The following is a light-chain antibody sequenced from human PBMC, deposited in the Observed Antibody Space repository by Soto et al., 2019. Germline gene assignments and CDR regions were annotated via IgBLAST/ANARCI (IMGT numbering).Light chain of an antibody. V-gene: IGKV3-11*01. CDR1: QSVGSY. J-gene: IGKJ1*01. Sequence: EVVLTQSPATLSLSPGERATLSCRASQSVGSYLAWYQHKPGQPPRLLIYDASNRATGIPARFSGSGSGTDFTLTISSLEPEDFAVYYYQQRSNWPPTWTFRQGTKVEIK. CDR3: QQRSNWPPTWT. CDR2: DAS.